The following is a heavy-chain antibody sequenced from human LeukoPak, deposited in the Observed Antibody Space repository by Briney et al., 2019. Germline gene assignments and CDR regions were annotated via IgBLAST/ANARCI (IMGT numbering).Heavy chain of an antibody. CDR2: IWYDGSNK. V-gene: IGHV3-33*06. Sequence: GGSLRLSCAASGFTFSSYGMHWVRQAPGKGLEWVAVIWYDGSNKYYADSVKGRFTISRDNSKNTLYLQMNSLRAEDTAVYYCAKARRVGATFDYWGQGTLVTVSS. D-gene: IGHD1-26*01. CDR3: AKARRVGATFDY. J-gene: IGHJ4*02. CDR1: GFTFSSYG.